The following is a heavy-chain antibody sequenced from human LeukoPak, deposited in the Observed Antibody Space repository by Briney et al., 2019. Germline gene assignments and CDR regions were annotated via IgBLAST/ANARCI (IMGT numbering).Heavy chain of an antibody. Sequence: GGSLRLSCVASRFSLSNFWMIWVRQAPGKGLEWVANINEDGSEKNYVDSVRGRFTISRDNAKNSLYLQMNSLRAEDTAVYYCVRDRSRSTVTRFDSWGQGTLVTVSS. V-gene: IGHV3-7*01. CDR1: RFSLSNFW. CDR2: INEDGSEK. J-gene: IGHJ4*02. D-gene: IGHD4-17*01. CDR3: VRDRSRSTVTRFDS.